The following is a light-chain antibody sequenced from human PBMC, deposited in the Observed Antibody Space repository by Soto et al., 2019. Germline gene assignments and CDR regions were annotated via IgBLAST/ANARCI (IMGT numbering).Light chain of an antibody. Sequence: EIVLTQSPVTLSLSPGERATLSCRASQSVSSYLAWYQQKPGQAPRLLIYDASNRASGTPPRFSGSGSGTDFTLTISSLEPEDFAVYYCQQRTNWLLTFGGGTKVEVK. J-gene: IGKJ4*01. V-gene: IGKV3-11*01. CDR3: QQRTNWLLT. CDR2: DAS. CDR1: QSVSSY.